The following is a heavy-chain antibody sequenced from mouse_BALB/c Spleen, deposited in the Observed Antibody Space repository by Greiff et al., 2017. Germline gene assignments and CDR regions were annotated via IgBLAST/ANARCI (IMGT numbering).Heavy chain of an antibody. CDR3: ARARYGYFDY. J-gene: IGHJ2*01. CDR1: GFTFSDHY. CDR2: ISDGGSYT. V-gene: IGHV5-4*02. D-gene: IGHD2-10*02. Sequence: EVQPQESGGGLVKPGGSLKLPCAASGFTFSDHYMYRVRQTPEKRLEWVATISDGGSYTYYPDSVKGRFNISRDNAKNNLYLQMSSLKSEDTAMYYCARARYGYFDYWGQGTTLTVSS.